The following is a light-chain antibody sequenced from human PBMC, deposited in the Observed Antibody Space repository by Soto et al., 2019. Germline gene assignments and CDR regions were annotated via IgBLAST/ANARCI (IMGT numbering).Light chain of an antibody. V-gene: IGLV2-14*01. J-gene: IGLJ2*01. CDR2: DVS. CDR1: RSDVGGYNY. Sequence: QSALTQPASVSGSPDQSFTIPSPEPRSDVGGYNYVSWYQQHPGKAPKLMIYDVSNRPSGVSNRFSGSKSGNTASLTISGLQAEDEADYYCSSYTSSSTVVFGGGTKVTVL. CDR3: SSYTSSSTVV.